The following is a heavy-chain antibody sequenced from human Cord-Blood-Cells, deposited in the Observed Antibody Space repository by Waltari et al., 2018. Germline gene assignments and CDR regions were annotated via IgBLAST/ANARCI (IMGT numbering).Heavy chain of an antibody. Sequence: EVQLVESGGGLVQPGGSLRLACAASGFTFSSYWMRWVRQAPGKGLEWVANIKQDGSEKYYVDSVKGRFTISRDNAKNSLYLQMNSLRAEDTAVYYCARETNIDSTPDYWGQGTLVTVSS. CDR1: GFTFSSYW. V-gene: IGHV3-7*01. CDR3: ARETNIDSTPDY. CDR2: IKQDGSEK. J-gene: IGHJ4*02. D-gene: IGHD2-2*01.